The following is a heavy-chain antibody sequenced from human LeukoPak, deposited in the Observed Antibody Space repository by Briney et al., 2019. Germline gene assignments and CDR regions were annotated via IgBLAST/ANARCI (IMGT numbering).Heavy chain of an antibody. V-gene: IGHV3-21*01. CDR3: ARDRYSYSSRWSQQYYFDY. CDR2: ISSSSSYI. D-gene: IGHD5-18*01. CDR1: GSTFSSYS. Sequence: GGSLRLSCAASGSTFSSYSMNWVRQAPGKGLEWVSSISSSSSYIYYADSVKGRFTISRDNAKNSLYLQMNSLRAEDTAVYYCARDRYSYSSRWSQQYYFDYWGQGTLVTVSS. J-gene: IGHJ4*02.